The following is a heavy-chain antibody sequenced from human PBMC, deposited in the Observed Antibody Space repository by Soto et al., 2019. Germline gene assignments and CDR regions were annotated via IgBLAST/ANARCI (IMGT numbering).Heavy chain of an antibody. Sequence: QVTLKESGPVLVKPTETLTLTCTVSGFSLSNARMGVSWIRQPPGKALEWLAHIFSNDEKSYSTSLKGRLTISKDTSNSQVVLTMTNMDPVDTATYSCARIVTRGDGYNHYSYGMDVWGHGTTVTVSS. J-gene: IGHJ6*02. CDR1: GFSLSNARMG. V-gene: IGHV2-26*01. CDR3: ARIVTRGDGYNHYSYGMDV. CDR2: IFSNDEK. D-gene: IGHD5-12*01.